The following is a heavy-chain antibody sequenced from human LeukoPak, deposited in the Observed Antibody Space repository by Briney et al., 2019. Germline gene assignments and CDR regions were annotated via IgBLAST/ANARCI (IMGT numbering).Heavy chain of an antibody. Sequence: GGSLRLSCAASGFSFNSYDMHWVRHVRGKGLEWVGAIGTGGDTYYADSVKGRFTISRDNAKKSLYLQMDCLRAGDTAVYYCARDRGYDFWSGSFDLWGRGTLVTVSS. J-gene: IGHJ2*01. V-gene: IGHV3-13*01. CDR1: GFSFNSYD. CDR2: IGTGGDT. D-gene: IGHD3-3*01. CDR3: ARDRGYDFWSGSFDL.